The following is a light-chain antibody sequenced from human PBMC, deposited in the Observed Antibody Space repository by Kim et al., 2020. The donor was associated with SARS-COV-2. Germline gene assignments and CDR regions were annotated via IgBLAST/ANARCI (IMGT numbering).Light chain of an antibody. Sequence: SYELTQPPSVSVAPGQTAAITCGGDNIGSKSVHWYQQKPGLAPVLVIYSNNVRPSGIPERFSGSNSGNTATLTVSRVEAGDEADYYCQVWDASSYHIVFG. V-gene: IGLV3-21*04. J-gene: IGLJ2*01. CDR3: QVWDASSYHIV. CDR2: SNN. CDR1: NIGSKS.